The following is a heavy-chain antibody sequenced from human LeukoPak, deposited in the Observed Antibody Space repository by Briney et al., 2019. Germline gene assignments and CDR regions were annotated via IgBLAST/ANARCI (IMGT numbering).Heavy chain of an antibody. CDR1: GFSSSNYA. CDR2: ITSSGDDT. J-gene: IGHJ4*02. CDR3: AFDWGFDY. V-gene: IGHV3-23*01. Sequence: GGSLRLSCAVSGFSSSNYAMSWVRQAPGKGLEWVSSITSSGDDTFYAASVKGRFTISRDNTWDTVFLQMSSLKVDDTAVYYCAFDWGFDYWGRGTLVTVSS. D-gene: IGHD3-16*01.